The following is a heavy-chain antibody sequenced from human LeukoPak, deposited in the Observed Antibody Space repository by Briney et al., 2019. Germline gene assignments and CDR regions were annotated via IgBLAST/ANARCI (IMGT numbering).Heavy chain of an antibody. CDR2: IKQDGSEK. CDR1: GFTFTTYS. CDR3: ASHSSTSRNWFDP. D-gene: IGHD2-2*01. J-gene: IGHJ5*02. Sequence: GGSLRLSCAASGFTFTTYSMSWVRQAPGKGLEWVANIKQDGSEKYYVDSVKGRFTISRDNAKNSLYLQMNSLRAEDTAVYYCASHSSTSRNWFDPWGQGTLVTVSS. V-gene: IGHV3-7*01.